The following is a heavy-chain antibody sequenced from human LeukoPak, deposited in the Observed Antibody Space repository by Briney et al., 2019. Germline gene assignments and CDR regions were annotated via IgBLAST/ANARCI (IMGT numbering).Heavy chain of an antibody. CDR3: AKDSFTYYYDSSGWYYFDY. D-gene: IGHD3-22*01. CDR1: GFTFSSYG. CDR2: IRYDGSNK. V-gene: IGHV3-30*02. Sequence: GGSLRLSCAASGFTFSSYGMHWVRQAPGKGLEWVAFIRYDGSNKYYADSVKGRFTISRDNSKNTLYLQMNSLRAEGTAVYYCAKDSFTYYYDSSGWYYFDYWGQGTLVTVSS. J-gene: IGHJ4*02.